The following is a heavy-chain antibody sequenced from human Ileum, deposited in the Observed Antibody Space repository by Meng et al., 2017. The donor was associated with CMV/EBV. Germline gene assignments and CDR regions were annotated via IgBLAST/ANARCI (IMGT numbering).Heavy chain of an antibody. D-gene: IGHD3-10*01. CDR2: ICGTGTT. CDR3: ARRIREVREISWENWLAP. Sequence: GRRQESGHGLVRLSEPLALPCTVSGDSLMTSSWNWIRQSAGSRLGWIGRICGTGTTNYNPSFKSRVTLSLDKSKNQFSLKLSSVTAADTAVYYCARRIREVREISWENWLAPWGQGTLVTVSS. J-gene: IGHJ5*02. CDR1: GDSLMTSS. V-gene: IGHV4-4*07.